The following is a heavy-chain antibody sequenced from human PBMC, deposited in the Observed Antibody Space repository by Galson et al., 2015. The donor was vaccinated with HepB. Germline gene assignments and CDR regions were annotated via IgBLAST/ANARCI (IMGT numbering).Heavy chain of an antibody. CDR2: IYYSGST. Sequence: TLSLTCTVSGGSISSGGYYWSWIRQHPGKGLEWIGYIYYSGSTYYNPSLKSRVTISVDTSKNQFSLKLSSVTAADTAVYYCARDLIGAAAGTSPGGMDVWGQGTTVTVSS. CDR1: GGSISSGGYY. CDR3: ARDLIGAAAGTSPGGMDV. J-gene: IGHJ6*02. V-gene: IGHV4-31*03. D-gene: IGHD6-13*01.